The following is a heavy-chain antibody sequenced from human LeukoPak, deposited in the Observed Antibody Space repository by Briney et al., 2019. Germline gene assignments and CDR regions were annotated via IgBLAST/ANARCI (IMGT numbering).Heavy chain of an antibody. CDR2: ISSSGSTI. Sequence: GGSLRLSCAASGFTFSSYEMNWVRQAPGKGLEWVSYISSSGSTIYYADSVKGRFTISRDNAKNSLYLQMNSLRAEDTAVYYCARDPRSDTAMVTNYWGQGTLVTVSS. CDR1: GFTFSSYE. CDR3: ARDPRSDTAMVTNY. V-gene: IGHV3-48*03. J-gene: IGHJ4*02. D-gene: IGHD5-18*01.